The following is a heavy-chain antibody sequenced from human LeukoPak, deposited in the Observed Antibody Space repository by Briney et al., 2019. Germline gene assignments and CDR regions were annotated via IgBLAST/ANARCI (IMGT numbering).Heavy chain of an antibody. CDR2: IYYSGST. V-gene: IGHV4-39*07. J-gene: IGHJ4*02. Sequence: SETLSLTCTVSGGSISSSSYYWGWIRQPPGKGLEWIGSIYYSGSTYYNPSLKSRVTISVDTSKNQFSLKLSSVTAADTAVYYCARDRTGTSGGFDYWGQGTLVTVSS. CDR1: GGSISSSSYY. CDR3: ARDRTGTSGGFDY. D-gene: IGHD1-1*01.